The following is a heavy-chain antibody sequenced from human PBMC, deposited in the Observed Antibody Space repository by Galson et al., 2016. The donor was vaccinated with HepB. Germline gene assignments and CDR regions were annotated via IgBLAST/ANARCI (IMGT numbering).Heavy chain of an antibody. CDR2: ISAYNGDT. Sequence: SVKVSCKASGYTFTNYGLSWVRQAPGQGLEYMGWISAYNGDTNYAQNLQGRVTMTTDTSTSTAYMELRSLRSDDTAVYYCARGAGGYFGYWGQGTLVTVSS. V-gene: IGHV1-18*01. J-gene: IGHJ4*02. CDR3: ARGAGGYFGY. CDR1: GYTFTNYG. D-gene: IGHD3-10*01.